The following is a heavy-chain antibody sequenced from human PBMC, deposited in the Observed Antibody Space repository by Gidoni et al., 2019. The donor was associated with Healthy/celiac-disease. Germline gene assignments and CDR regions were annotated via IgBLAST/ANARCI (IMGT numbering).Heavy chain of an antibody. V-gene: IGHV4-39*01. Sequence: QLQLQESGPGLVKPSETLSLTCTVSGGSIRSSSYYWGWVRQPQGKGREWIGSIYYIGSTYYNPSLKSRVTISVDTSKNQFSLKLSSVTAADTAVYYCAGGVGSSWSGAEYFQHWGQGTLVTVSS. D-gene: IGHD6-13*01. CDR1: GGSIRSSSYY. J-gene: IGHJ1*01. CDR2: IYYIGST. CDR3: AGGVGSSWSGAEYFQH.